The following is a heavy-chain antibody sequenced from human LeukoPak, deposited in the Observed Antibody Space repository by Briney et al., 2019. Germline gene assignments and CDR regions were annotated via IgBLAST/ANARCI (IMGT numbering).Heavy chain of an antibody. J-gene: IGHJ6*02. D-gene: IGHD3-10*01. CDR2: ISWNSGSI. CDR3: AKDSVVGGSGSYLDV. CDR1: GFTFDDYA. Sequence: GRSLRLSYAASGFTFDDYAMHWVRQAPGKGLEWVSGISWNSGSIGYADSVKGRFTISRDNAKNSLYLQMNSLRAEDTALYYCAKDSVVGGSGSYLDVWGQGTTVTVSS. V-gene: IGHV3-9*01.